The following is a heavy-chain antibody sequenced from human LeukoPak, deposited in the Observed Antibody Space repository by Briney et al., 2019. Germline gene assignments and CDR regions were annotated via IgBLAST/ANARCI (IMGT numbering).Heavy chain of an antibody. CDR2: INPNSGGT. D-gene: IGHD2/OR15-2a*01. Sequence: ASVKVSCKASGYTFTGYYMHWVRQAPGQGLEWMGWINPNSGGTNYAQKFQGRVTMTRDTSISTAYMELSRLRSDDTAAYYCARGRITLYADAFDIWGQGTMVTVSS. CDR3: ARGRITLYADAFDI. V-gene: IGHV1-2*02. CDR1: GYTFTGYY. J-gene: IGHJ3*02.